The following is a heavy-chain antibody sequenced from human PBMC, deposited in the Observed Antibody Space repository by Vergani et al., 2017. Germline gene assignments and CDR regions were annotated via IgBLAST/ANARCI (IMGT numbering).Heavy chain of an antibody. CDR1: EFTFSTYS. CDR3: ARDGEKVGYRRHNCLGF. J-gene: IGHJ5*01. CDR2: ISSGSTYT. V-gene: IGHV3-21*06. Sequence: EVQLVESGGGLVKTGGSLRLSCAASEFTFSTYSMNWVRQAPGKGLEWVSSISSGSTYTFYADSVKDRFTISRDNAKSTLYLHMSSLRAEDTAIYYCARDGEKVGYRRHNCLGFWGQGTLVTVSS. D-gene: IGHD6-25*01.